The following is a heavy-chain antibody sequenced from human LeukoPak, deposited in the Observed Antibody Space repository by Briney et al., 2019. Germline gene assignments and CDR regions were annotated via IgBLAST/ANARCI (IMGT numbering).Heavy chain of an antibody. J-gene: IGHJ4*02. Sequence: GGSLRLSCAASGFTLSCCGMNWVRQAPGKGLEWVSYISSSGSTIYYADSVKGRFTISRDNAKNSLYLQMNSLRAEDTAVYYCAREGDSSGYYDYWGQGTLVTVSS. CDR2: ISSSGSTI. CDR1: GFTLSCCG. V-gene: IGHV3-48*04. CDR3: AREGDSSGYYDY. D-gene: IGHD3-22*01.